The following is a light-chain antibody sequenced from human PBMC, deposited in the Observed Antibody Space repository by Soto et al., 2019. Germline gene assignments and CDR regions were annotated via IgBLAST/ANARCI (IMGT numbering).Light chain of an antibody. CDR3: GTWDSSLSAYV. CDR2: DSN. Sequence: QSVLTQPLSVSAAPSQKVTISCSGSSSNIGNNYVSWYQQLPGTAPKLLIYDSNKRPSGIPDRFSGSKSGTSATLGITGLQTGDEADYYCGTWDSSLSAYVFGTGTKVTVL. V-gene: IGLV1-51*01. J-gene: IGLJ1*01. CDR1: SSNIGNNY.